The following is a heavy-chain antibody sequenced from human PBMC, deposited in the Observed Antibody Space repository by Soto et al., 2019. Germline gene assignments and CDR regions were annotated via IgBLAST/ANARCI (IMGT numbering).Heavy chain of an antibody. J-gene: IGHJ3*02. CDR1: GYTFTSYY. Sequence: ASVKVSCKASGYTFTSYYMHWVRQAPGQGLEWMGIINPSGGSTSYAQKFQGRVTMTRDTSTSTVYMELSSLRSEDTAVYYCARSIAAAGSRSGKRAFDIWGQGTMVTVSS. D-gene: IGHD6-13*01. CDR2: INPSGGST. V-gene: IGHV1-46*03. CDR3: ARSIAAAGSRSGKRAFDI.